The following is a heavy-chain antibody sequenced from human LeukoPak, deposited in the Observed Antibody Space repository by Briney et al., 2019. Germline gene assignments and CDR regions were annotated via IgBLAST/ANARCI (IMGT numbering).Heavy chain of an antibody. J-gene: IGHJ4*02. CDR2: ISSSSSYI. CDR1: GFTFSSYS. D-gene: IGHD1-26*01. CDR3: ARERWELLGAVDY. Sequence: GGSLRLSCVVSGFTFSSYSMNWVRQAPKKGLEWVSSISSSSSYIYYADSVAGRFTTATHNAKNSLYLQMNSLRAEDTAVYYCARERWELLGAVDYWGQGTLVTVSS. V-gene: IGHV3-21*01.